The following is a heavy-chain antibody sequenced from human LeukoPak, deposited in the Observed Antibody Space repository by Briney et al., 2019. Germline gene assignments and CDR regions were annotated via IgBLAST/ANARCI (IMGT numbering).Heavy chain of an antibody. CDR2: INTNTGET. V-gene: IGHV1-2*02. CDR3: ARDYDS. Sequence: GASVKVSCKASGYIFTNYNLHWVRQAPGQGLEYMGWINTNTGETKYEQKFQGRVTMTRDTSISIAYMEVNRLTSDDTAMFYCARDYDSWGQGTLVTVSS. J-gene: IGHJ5*01. CDR1: GYIFTNYN.